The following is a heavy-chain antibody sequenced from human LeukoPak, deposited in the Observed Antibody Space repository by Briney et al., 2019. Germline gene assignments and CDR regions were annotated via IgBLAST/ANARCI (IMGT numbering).Heavy chain of an antibody. J-gene: IGHJ6*02. D-gene: IGHD3-10*01. V-gene: IGHV3-48*03. CDR1: GFSFNDYE. Sequence: GGSLRLSCATSGFSFNDYEMNWVRQAPGKGLEWVSYISSWGSTTYYADSVKGRFTVSRDNAKNSLYLQMNSLRVEDTAIYYCARLSKGSGSYYNSVYYYGMDVWGQGTTVTVSS. CDR2: ISSWGSTT. CDR3: ARLSKGSGSYYNSVYYYGMDV.